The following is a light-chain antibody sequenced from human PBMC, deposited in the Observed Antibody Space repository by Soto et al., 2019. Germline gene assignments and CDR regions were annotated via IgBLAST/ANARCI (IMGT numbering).Light chain of an antibody. V-gene: IGKV4-1*01. J-gene: IGKJ2*01. Sequence: DIVMTQSPDSLVVSLGERATINCKSSQSVLYSSNNKNYLAWYQQKPGQHPKLLIYWASTRESGVPDRFSGSGSGTDFTLTISSLQAEDVAVYYCQQYYTTSYTFGQGTKLEIK. CDR2: WAS. CDR1: QSVLYSSNNKNY. CDR3: QQYYTTSYT.